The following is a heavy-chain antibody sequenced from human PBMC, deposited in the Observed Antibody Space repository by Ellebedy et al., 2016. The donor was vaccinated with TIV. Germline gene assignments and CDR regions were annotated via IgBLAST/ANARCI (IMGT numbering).Heavy chain of an antibody. CDR1: GGSISSGGYY. CDR3: ASSAGVVAADYFDY. D-gene: IGHD2-15*01. Sequence: SETLSLTXTVSGGSISSGGYYWSWIRQHPGKGLEWIGYIYYSGSTYYNPSLKSRVTISVDTSKNQFSLKLSSVTAADTAVYYCASSAGVVAADYFDYWGQGTLVTVSS. CDR2: IYYSGST. J-gene: IGHJ4*02. V-gene: IGHV4-31*03.